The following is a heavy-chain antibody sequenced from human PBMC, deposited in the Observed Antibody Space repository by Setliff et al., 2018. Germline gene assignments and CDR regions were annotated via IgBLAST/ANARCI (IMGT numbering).Heavy chain of an antibody. CDR1: GYNFLDYW. CDR2: IYPDDSDT. V-gene: IGHV5-51*01. Sequence: PGESLKISCKASGYNFLDYWIGWVRQMPGKGLEWMGIIYPDDSDTRYSPSVQGPFTISADKSISTAYLQWSSLKASDTAFYYCARRRRFDSGGPRSPWYFDLWGHGTLVTVSS. D-gene: IGHD3-22*01. J-gene: IGHJ2*01. CDR3: ARRRRFDSGGPRSPWYFDL.